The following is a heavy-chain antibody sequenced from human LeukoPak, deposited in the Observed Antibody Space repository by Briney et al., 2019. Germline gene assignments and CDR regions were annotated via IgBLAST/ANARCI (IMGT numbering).Heavy chain of an antibody. V-gene: IGHV7-4-1*02. CDR2: IHSSTGNP. D-gene: IGHD3-16*02. CDR3: ARAYQRLGELSLPNY. J-gene: IGHJ4*02. Sequence: ASVKVSCKASGYTFTNYAMNWVRQPPGQGLEWMGWIHSSTGNPTYAQGFTGRFVLSLDTPFSTPYLQVSSLKAEDTAVYYCARAYQRLGELSLPNYWGQGTLVTVSS. CDR1: GYTFTNYA.